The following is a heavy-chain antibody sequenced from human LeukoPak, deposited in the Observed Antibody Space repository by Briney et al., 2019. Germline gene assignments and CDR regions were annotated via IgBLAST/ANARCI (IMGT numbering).Heavy chain of an antibody. V-gene: IGHV3-23*01. CDR2: ISGSGSGT. J-gene: IGHJ6*03. CDR1: RFTLSRYG. D-gene: IGHD2-15*01. CDR3: ARVLRYCSGGNCYSGGLGYMDV. Sequence: GGSLRLSCAASRFTLSRYGMTSVRQAPGKELEWVSAISGSGSGTYYTDSVNGGFTIPKQNSKQTLYLQINGLRAEDTAVYYCARVLRYCSGGNCYSGGLGYMDVWGKGTTVTISS.